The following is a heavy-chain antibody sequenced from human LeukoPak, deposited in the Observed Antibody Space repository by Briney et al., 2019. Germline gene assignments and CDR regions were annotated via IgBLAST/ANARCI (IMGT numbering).Heavy chain of an antibody. CDR1: GFTFSSYT. J-gene: IGHJ5*02. V-gene: IGHV3-48*04. D-gene: IGHD2-2*01. CDR3: VRVRYCSSTNCHGGWFDP. CDR2: ISPSGGTI. Sequence: GGSLRLSCAASGFTFSSYTMRWVRQAPGKGLEWVSYISPSGGTITYADSVKGRFTISRDNAKNSLYLQMNSLGAEDTAVYYCVRVRYCSSTNCHGGWFDPWGQGTLVTVSS.